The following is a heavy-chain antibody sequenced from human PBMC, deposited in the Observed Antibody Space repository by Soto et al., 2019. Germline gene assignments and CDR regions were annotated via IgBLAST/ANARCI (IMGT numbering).Heavy chain of an antibody. D-gene: IGHD3-22*01. V-gene: IGHV1-69*12. J-gene: IGHJ4*02. CDR2: IIPIFGTA. CDR3: WSGVGSGYVKAGKHFDY. CDR1: GGTFSSYA. Sequence: QVQLVQSGAEVKKPGSSVKVSCKASGGTFSSYAISWVRQAPGQGLEWMGGIIPIFGTANYAQKFQGRVTITADESTSTAYMELSSLRSEDTAVYYCWSGVGSGYVKAGKHFDYWGQGTLVTVSS.